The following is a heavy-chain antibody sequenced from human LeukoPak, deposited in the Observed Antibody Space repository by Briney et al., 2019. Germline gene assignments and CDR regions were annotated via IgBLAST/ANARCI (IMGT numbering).Heavy chain of an antibody. CDR3: ATDRDDSSGYYRETVLDY. CDR1: GYTFTSYD. D-gene: IGHD3-22*01. Sequence: GASVKVSCKASGYTFTSYDINWVRQATGQGLEWMGWMNPNSGNTGYAQKFQGRVTMTRDTSISTAYMELSRLRSDDTAVYYCATDRDDSSGYYRETVLDYWGQGTLVTVSS. J-gene: IGHJ4*02. CDR2: MNPNSGNT. V-gene: IGHV1-8*01.